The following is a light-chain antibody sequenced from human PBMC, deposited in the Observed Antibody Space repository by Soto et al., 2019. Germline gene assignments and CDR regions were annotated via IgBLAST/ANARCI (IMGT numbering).Light chain of an antibody. Sequence: DIVMTQSPDSLAVSLGERATINCKSSQSVLYTSNNKNYLAWYQQKPGQPPKLLIFWASTRDSGVPDRFSGSGSGTDFTLTISSLQAEDVAVYYCQQYYATPRTFGQGTKVDI. V-gene: IGKV4-1*01. CDR3: QQYYATPRT. CDR1: QSVLYTSNNKNY. CDR2: WAS. J-gene: IGKJ1*01.